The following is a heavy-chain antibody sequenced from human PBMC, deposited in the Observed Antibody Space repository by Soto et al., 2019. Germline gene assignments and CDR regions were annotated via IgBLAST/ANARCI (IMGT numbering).Heavy chain of an antibody. V-gene: IGHV1-69*01. CDR2: IIPIFGTA. J-gene: IGHJ3*01. Sequence: QGLEWMGGIIPIFGTANYAQKFQGRVTITADESTSTAYMELSSLRSEDTAVYYCARGDYSDSSDDAFDVLRQRTIVPVSS. D-gene: IGHD4-17*01. CDR3: ARGDYSDSSDDAFDV.